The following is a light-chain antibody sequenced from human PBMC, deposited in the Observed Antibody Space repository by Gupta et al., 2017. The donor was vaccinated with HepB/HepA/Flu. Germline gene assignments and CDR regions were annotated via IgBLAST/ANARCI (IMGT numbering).Light chain of an antibody. CDR3: QQYGSSPLT. J-gene: IGKJ4*01. V-gene: IGKV3-20*01. CDR1: QSVSSSY. CDR2: GAS. Sequence: EIVLTPSPGTLSLSPGERVTLSCRASQSVSSSYLAWYQQKPGQAHRLLIYGASIRATGIPDRFSGSGSGTDFTLTIIRLEAEDFAVYYYQQYGSSPLTFGGGTKVEIK.